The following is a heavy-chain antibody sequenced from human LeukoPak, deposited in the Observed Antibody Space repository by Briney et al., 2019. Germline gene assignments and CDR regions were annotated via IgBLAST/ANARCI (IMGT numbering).Heavy chain of an antibody. CDR1: GFTFSSYW. D-gene: IGHD7-27*01. CDR3: AKGTGDTGYYFDY. Sequence: GGSLTLSCAASGFTFSSYWMSWVRQAPGKGLEWVANIKQDGSEKYYVDSVKGRFTISRDNAKNSLYLQMSGLRAEDTAVYHCAKGTGDTGYYFDYWGQGTLVTVSS. V-gene: IGHV3-7*03. J-gene: IGHJ4*02. CDR2: IKQDGSEK.